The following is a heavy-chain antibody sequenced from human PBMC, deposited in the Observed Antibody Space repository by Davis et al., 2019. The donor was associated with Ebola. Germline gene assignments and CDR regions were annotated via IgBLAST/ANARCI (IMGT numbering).Heavy chain of an antibody. CDR3: ARGSPYYYGSGSSLYYYYGMDV. Sequence: SETLSLTCAVYGGSFSGYYWSWIRQPPGKGLEWIGEINHSGSTNYNPSLKSRVTISVDTSTNQFSLKLSSVTAADTAVYYCARGSPYYYGSGSSLYYYYGMDVWGQGTTVTVSS. CDR2: INHSGST. V-gene: IGHV4-34*01. J-gene: IGHJ6*02. D-gene: IGHD3-10*01. CDR1: GGSFSGYY.